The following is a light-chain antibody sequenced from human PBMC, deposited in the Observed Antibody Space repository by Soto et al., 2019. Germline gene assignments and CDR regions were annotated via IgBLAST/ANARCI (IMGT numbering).Light chain of an antibody. CDR2: GAS. CDR3: QQYNNWPPYT. CDR1: QSVSSN. Sequence: EIVMTQSPATLSVSPGERATLSCRASQSVSSNLAWYQQKPGQAPRLLVYGASTRPTGIPARFSGSGSGKEFPLTISSLQSEDFAFYYCQQYNNWPPYTFGQGTKLEIK. J-gene: IGKJ2*01. V-gene: IGKV3-15*01.